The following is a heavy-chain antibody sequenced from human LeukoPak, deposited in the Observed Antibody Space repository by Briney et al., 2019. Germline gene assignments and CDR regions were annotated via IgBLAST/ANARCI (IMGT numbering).Heavy chain of an antibody. CDR2: ISSSSTTI. CDR1: GFTFSSYE. CDR3: AKDMASSSSSQESLSAEYFQH. Sequence: PGGSLRLSCAASGFTFSSYEMNWVRQAPGKGLEWVSYISSSSTTIYYADSVKGRFTISRDNANNSLYLQMNSLRAEDTALYYCAKDMASSSSSQESLSAEYFQHWGQGTLVTVSS. J-gene: IGHJ1*01. D-gene: IGHD6-13*01. V-gene: IGHV3-48*03.